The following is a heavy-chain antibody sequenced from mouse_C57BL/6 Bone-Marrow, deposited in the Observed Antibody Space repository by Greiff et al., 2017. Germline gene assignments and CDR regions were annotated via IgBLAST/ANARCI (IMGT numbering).Heavy chain of an antibody. CDR2: IYPGGGYT. CDR1: GYTFTNYW. V-gene: IGHV1-63*01. J-gene: IGHJ4*01. CDR3: ARWGPYSKNAMDY. Sequence: QVQLQQSGAELVRPGTSVKMSCKASGYTFTNYWIGWAKQRPGHGLEWIGDIYPGGGYTNYNEKFKGKATLTADKSSSAAYMQFSSLTSEDSAIYYCARWGPYSKNAMDYWGQGTSVTVSS. D-gene: IGHD2-5*01.